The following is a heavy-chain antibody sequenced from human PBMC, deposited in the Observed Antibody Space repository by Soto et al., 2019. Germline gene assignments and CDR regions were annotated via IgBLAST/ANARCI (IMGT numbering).Heavy chain of an antibody. CDR2: IKSKTDGGTT. Sequence: LRLSCAASGFTFSNAWMSWVRQAPGKGLEWVGRIKSKTDGGTTDYAAPVKGRFTISRDDSKNTLYLQMNSLKTEDTAVYYCTTALKWKWSYFDYWGQGTLVTVSS. CDR1: GFTFSNAW. J-gene: IGHJ4*02. D-gene: IGHD2-15*01. V-gene: IGHV3-15*01. CDR3: TTALKWKWSYFDY.